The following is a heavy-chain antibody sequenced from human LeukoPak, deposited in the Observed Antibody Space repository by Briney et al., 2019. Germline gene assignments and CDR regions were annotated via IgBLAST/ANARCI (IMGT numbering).Heavy chain of an antibody. CDR2: VSGSGGST. CDR3: AKNRLLLDY. D-gene: IGHD2-15*01. V-gene: IGHV3-23*01. Sequence: PGGSLRLSCAASGFTFSSYMMNWVRQAPGKGLEWVSGVSGSGGSTHYADSVKGRFSISRDNSKNTLYLQMNSLRAEDTAVYYCAKNRLLLDYWGQGTLVTVSS. J-gene: IGHJ4*02. CDR1: GFTFSSYM.